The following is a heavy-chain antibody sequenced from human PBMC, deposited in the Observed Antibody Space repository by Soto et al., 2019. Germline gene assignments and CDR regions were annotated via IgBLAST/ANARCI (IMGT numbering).Heavy chain of an antibody. V-gene: IGHV5-51*01. D-gene: IGHD2-15*01. CDR1: DQGISIHW. J-gene: IGHJ3*02. Sequence: GDPMKNPYKGSDQGISIHWVPWLSKMHGKGLQWVGSIYAGNSNTMYSPSFQGQVTISADTALSTTYLQWDTLKPSDTAIYFCASDSHCNGGNCPMGGFDMWGQGTMVTVYS. CDR3: ASDSHCNGGNCPMGGFDM. CDR2: IYAGNSNT.